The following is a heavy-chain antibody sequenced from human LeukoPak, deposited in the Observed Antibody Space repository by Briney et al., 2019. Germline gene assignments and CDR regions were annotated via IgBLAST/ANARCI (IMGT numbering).Heavy chain of an antibody. J-gene: IGHJ5*02. CDR2: INPGGSHI. V-gene: IGHV5-51*01. CDR1: GYNFTNYW. CDR3: ARKNPTALRNNWFDP. D-gene: IGHD5-18*01. Sequence: GESLEISCKGSGYNFTNYWIAWVRQVPRKGLEWMGAINPGGSHIRYSPSFQGQVTISTDKSISTAYLQWSSLKASDTAIYYCARKNPTALRNNWFDPWGQGTLVTVSS.